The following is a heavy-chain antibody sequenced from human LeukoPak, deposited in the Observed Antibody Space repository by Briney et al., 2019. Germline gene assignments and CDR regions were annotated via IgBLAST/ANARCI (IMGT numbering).Heavy chain of an antibody. CDR3: ARPFHTAMVLDAFDI. CDR1: GGSISSGDYY. Sequence: SQTLSLTCTVSGGSISSGDYYWSWIRQPPGKGLEWIGYIYYSGSTYYNPSLKSRVTISVDTSKNQFSLKLSSVTAADTAVYYCARPFHTAMVLDAFDIWGQGTMITVSS. CDR2: IYYSGST. J-gene: IGHJ3*02. D-gene: IGHD5-18*01. V-gene: IGHV4-30-4*08.